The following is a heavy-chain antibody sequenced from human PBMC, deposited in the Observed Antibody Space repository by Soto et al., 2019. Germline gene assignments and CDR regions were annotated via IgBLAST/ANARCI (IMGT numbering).Heavy chain of an antibody. D-gene: IGHD3-22*01. J-gene: IGHJ1*01. CDR3: ARAPQGPYYDSKGYYSEYFQH. CDR1: GFTFSSYA. V-gene: IGHV3-30-3*01. CDR2: ISYDGSNK. Sequence: QVQLVESGGGVVQPGRSLRLSCAASGFTFSSYAMHWVRQAPGKGLEWVAVISYDGSNKYYADSVKGRFTISKDNSKNTLYLQMNNLEGEDKAVYCCARAPQGPYYDSKGYYSEYFQHWGQGTLVTVSS.